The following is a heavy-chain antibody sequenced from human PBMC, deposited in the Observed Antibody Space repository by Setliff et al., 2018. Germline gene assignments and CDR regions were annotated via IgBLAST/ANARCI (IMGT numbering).Heavy chain of an antibody. CDR3: ARDSRGLVPAAIEGSYYYYGMDV. D-gene: IGHD2-2*02. J-gene: IGHJ6*02. V-gene: IGHV1-69*13. Sequence: SVKVSCKASGGTFINYAISWVQQAPGQGLEWMGGIIPIFGTANYAQKFQGRVTITADESTSTAYMELSSLRSEDTAVYYCARDSRGLVPAAIEGSYYYYGMDVWGQGTTVTVSS. CDR2: IIPIFGTA. CDR1: GGTFINYA.